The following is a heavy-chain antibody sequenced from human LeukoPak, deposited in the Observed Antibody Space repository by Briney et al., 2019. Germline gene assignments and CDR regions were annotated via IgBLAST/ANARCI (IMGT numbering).Heavy chain of an antibody. Sequence: SQTLSLTCTVSGGSISSGGYYWSWIRQPPGKGLEWIGYIYHSGSANYNPSLRSRITMSVDTSKNHFSLSLTSVTAADTAVYYCARLPGCSGADCVRAFDIWGQGTIVTVSS. D-gene: IGHD2-21*02. V-gene: IGHV4-30-2*01. CDR3: ARLPGCSGADCVRAFDI. CDR2: IYHSGSA. CDR1: GGSISSGGYY. J-gene: IGHJ3*02.